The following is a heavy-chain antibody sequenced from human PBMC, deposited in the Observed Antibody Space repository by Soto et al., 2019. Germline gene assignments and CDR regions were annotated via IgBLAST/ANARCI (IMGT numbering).Heavy chain of an antibody. CDR1: GFTFSSYA. D-gene: IGHD6-13*01. J-gene: IGHJ6*04. CDR3: ARDMYSSSWYFYYYSMDV. Sequence: EVQLLESGGGLVQPGGSLRVSCAASGFTFSSYAMSWVRQAPGKGLEWVSAISGSGGSTYYADSVKGRFTISRDNSKNTLYLQMTSLRAEDTAVYYCARDMYSSSWYFYYYSMDVWGKGTKVTVSS. CDR2: ISGSGGST. V-gene: IGHV3-23*01.